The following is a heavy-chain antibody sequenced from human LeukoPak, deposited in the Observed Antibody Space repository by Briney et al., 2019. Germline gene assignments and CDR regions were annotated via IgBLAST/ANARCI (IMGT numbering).Heavy chain of an antibody. CDR1: GFTFSSYG. Sequence: GGSLRLSCAAPGFTFSSYGMHWVRQAPGKGLEWVAFIRYDGSNKYYADSVKGRFTISRDNSKNTLYLQMNSLRAEDTAVYYCAKDYYCSGGSCYFTSPMNFDYWGQGTLVTVSS. CDR2: IRYDGSNK. J-gene: IGHJ4*02. V-gene: IGHV3-30*02. D-gene: IGHD2-15*01. CDR3: AKDYYCSGGSCYFTSPMNFDY.